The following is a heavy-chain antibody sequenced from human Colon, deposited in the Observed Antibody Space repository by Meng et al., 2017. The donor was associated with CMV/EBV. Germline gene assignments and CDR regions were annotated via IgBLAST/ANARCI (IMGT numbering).Heavy chain of an antibody. J-gene: IGHJ4*02. CDR3: ARMAAGGFDY. CDR2: IGTDGLDI. Sequence: GESLKISCATSGFKFSAFRMNWVRQAPGEGLEWVSFIGTDGLDIFYAESVKGRFTNSRDDAMNALYLQMSSLCPEGTAVYYFARMAAGGFDYWGQGALVTVSS. V-gene: IGHV3-21*01. D-gene: IGHD6-13*01. CDR1: GFKFSAFR.